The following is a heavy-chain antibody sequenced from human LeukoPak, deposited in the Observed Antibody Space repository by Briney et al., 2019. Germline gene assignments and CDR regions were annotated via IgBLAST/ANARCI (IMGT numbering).Heavy chain of an antibody. D-gene: IGHD6-13*01. CDR1: GGTFSSYA. V-gene: IGHV1-69*13. J-gene: IGHJ5*02. CDR2: IIPIFGTA. Sequence: GASVTVSCTASGGTFSSYAISWVRQAPGQGLEWMGGIIPIFGTANYAQKFQGRVTITADESTSTAYMELSSLRSEDTAVYYCARDRASPRIAAAETWFDPWGQGTLVTVSS. CDR3: ARDRASPRIAAAETWFDP.